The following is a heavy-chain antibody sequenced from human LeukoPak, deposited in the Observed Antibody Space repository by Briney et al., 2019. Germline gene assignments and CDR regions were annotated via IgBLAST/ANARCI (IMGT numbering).Heavy chain of an antibody. CDR3: AREGDSSGQYYFDY. D-gene: IGHD3-22*01. J-gene: IGHJ4*02. V-gene: IGHV3-66*01. Sequence: PGGSLRLSCAASGFTFSSNYMSWVRQAPGKGLEWVSVIYSGGSTYYADSVKGRFTISRDNSKNTLYLQMNSLRAEDTAVYYCAREGDSSGQYYFDYWGQGTLVTVSS. CDR1: GFTFSSNY. CDR2: IYSGGST.